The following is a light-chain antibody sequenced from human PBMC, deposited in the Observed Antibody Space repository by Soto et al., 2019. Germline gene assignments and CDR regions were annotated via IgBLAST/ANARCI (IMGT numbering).Light chain of an antibody. Sequence: EIVLTQSPGTLSLSPGEGATLSCRASQSVSTNFFAWYQQKPGQAPRLLIYGASTRATGIPDRFSGSGSGTDFTLTISRLDPQDSAVYYCQQSGRTSWTFGQGTKV. CDR1: QSVSTNF. CDR3: QQSGRTSWT. V-gene: IGKV3-20*01. J-gene: IGKJ1*01. CDR2: GAS.